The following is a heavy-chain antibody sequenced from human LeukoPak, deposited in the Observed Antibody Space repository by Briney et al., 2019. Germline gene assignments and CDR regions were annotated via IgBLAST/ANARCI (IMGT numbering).Heavy chain of an antibody. V-gene: IGHV3-30-3*01. Sequence: GGSLRLSCAASGFTFSNYAMHWVRQAPGKGLEWVAIISYDGNDKYYTDSVKGRFTISRDKSKNTLYLQMNSLRAVDTAVYYCARDRDTTMGLWGQGTLVTVSS. D-gene: IGHD5-18*01. CDR2: ISYDGNDK. CDR1: GFTFSNYA. J-gene: IGHJ4*02. CDR3: ARDRDTTMGL.